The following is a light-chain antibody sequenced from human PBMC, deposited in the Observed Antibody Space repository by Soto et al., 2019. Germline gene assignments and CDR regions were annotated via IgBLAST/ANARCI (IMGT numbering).Light chain of an antibody. V-gene: IGLV2-23*02. CDR2: DAA. J-gene: IGLJ2*01. Sequence: QSAQTQPASVSGSPGQSITISCSGTISDVGSYNFVSWFQQFPGKVPKLIIYDAAKRPSGVSNRFSGSKSANTASLTISGLQAEDEADYYCCSYARGDIFVFGGGTKLTVL. CDR3: CSYARGDIFV. CDR1: ISDVGSYNF.